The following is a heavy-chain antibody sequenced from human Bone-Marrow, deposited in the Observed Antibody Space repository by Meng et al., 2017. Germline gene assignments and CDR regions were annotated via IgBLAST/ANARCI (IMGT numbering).Heavy chain of an antibody. V-gene: IGHV4-38-2*02. J-gene: IGHJ4*02. Sequence: SESLSLSCTVSGYSISSGYYWGWIRQPPGKGLEWIGIIYHNGSTYSNPSLKSRVTISVDTSKNQLSLTLSSVTVADTALYYCARLHDSRRYYKRPFDHWGQGTLVTVSS. CDR1: GYSISSGYY. CDR2: IYHNGST. D-gene: IGHD3-22*01. CDR3: ARLHDSRRYYKRPFDH.